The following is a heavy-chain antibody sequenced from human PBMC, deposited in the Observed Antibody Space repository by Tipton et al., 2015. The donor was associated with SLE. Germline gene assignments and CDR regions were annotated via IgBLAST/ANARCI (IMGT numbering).Heavy chain of an antibody. V-gene: IGHV4-59*01. CDR3: ARVLGEPDGDCDL. CDR2: IYYSGST. J-gene: IGHJ2*01. Sequence: LRLSCTVSGGSISSYYWSWIRQPPGKGLEWIGYIYYSGSTNYNPSLKSRVTISVDTSKNQFSLKLSSVTAADTAVYYCARVLGEPDGDCDLWGRGTLVTVSS. D-gene: IGHD3-10*01. CDR1: GGSISSYY.